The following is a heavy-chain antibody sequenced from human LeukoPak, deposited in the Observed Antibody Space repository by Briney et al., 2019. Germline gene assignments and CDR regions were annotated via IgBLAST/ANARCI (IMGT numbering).Heavy chain of an antibody. CDR3: AREWVDTAMVTTLNWFDP. CDR2: INPNSGGT. V-gene: IGHV1-2*02. D-gene: IGHD5-18*01. Sequence: GSVKVSCKASGYTFPGYYMHWVRQAPGQGLEWMGWINPNSGGTNYAQRFQGRVTMTRDTSISTAYMELSRLRSDDTAVYYCAREWVDTAMVTTLNWFDPWGQGTLVTVSS. CDR1: GYTFPGYY. J-gene: IGHJ5*02.